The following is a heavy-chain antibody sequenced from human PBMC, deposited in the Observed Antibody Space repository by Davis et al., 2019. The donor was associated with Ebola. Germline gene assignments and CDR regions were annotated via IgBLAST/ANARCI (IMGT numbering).Heavy chain of an antibody. CDR2: INAGNGNT. V-gene: IGHV1-3*01. CDR1: GYTFTSYA. D-gene: IGHD1-1*01. CDR3: AKDETGWTRFDF. Sequence: ASVKVSCKASGYTFTSYAMHWVRQAPGQRLEWMGWINAGNGNTKYSQKFQGRVTITRDTSASTAYMELSSLRSEDTAVYYCAKDETGWTRFDFWGQGTLVTVSS. J-gene: IGHJ4*02.